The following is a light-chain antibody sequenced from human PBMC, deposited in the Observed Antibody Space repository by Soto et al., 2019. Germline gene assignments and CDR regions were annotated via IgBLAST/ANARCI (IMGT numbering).Light chain of an antibody. V-gene: IGKV3-15*01. CDR1: QSVSNN. Sequence: EIVMTQSPATLSVSTGERATLSCRAIQSVSNNLAWYQQKPGQAPRLLIYAVSSRPAGIPARFSGSGSGTEFTLTINSLQSEDFAVYYCQQYNNWPPTWTFGQGTKVDIK. CDR3: QQYNNWPPTWT. J-gene: IGKJ1*01. CDR2: AVS.